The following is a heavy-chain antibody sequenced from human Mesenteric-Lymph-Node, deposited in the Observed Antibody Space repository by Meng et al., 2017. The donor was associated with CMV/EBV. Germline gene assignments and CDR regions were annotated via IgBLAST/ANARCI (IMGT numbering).Heavy chain of an antibody. Sequence: GESLKISCVASGFTVSTIYMSWVRQAPGKGLEWVSVMYSGGSTYYADSVKGRFTISRDKSKNTLYLQMNSLRAEDTAVYYCAREIGNNYGSYQYGMDVWGQGTMVTVSS. V-gene: IGHV3-53*01. D-gene: IGHD5-18*01. CDR2: MYSGGST. J-gene: IGHJ6*02. CDR3: AREIGNNYGSYQYGMDV. CDR1: GFTVSTIY.